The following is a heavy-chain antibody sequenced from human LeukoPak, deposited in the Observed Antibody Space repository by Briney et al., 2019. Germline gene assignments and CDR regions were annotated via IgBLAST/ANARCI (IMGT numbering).Heavy chain of an antibody. CDR3: AKGARILGY. Sequence: SVKVSCKASGGTFSNYAISWVRQAPGQGLEWMGRFMPIFGTANHAQKFQGRVTITTDESTTTAYMELSSLKSEDTAVYYCAKGARILGYWGQGTLVTVSS. V-gene: IGHV1-69*05. J-gene: IGHJ4*02. CDR1: GGTFSNYA. D-gene: IGHD1-14*01. CDR2: FMPIFGTA.